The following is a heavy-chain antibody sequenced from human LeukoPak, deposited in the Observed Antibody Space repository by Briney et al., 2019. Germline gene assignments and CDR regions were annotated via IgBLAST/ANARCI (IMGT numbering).Heavy chain of an antibody. CDR1: GYTFTSYG. CDR2: ISAYNGNT. V-gene: IGHV1-18*01. CDR3: ARDKGIAAADLYYYYGMDV. D-gene: IGHD6-13*01. Sequence: GASVKVSCKASGYTFTSYGISWVRQAPGQGLEWMGWISAYNGNTNYAQKLQGRVTMTTDTSTSTAYMELRSLRSDDTAVYYCARDKGIAAADLYYYYGMDVWGQGTTVTVSS. J-gene: IGHJ6*02.